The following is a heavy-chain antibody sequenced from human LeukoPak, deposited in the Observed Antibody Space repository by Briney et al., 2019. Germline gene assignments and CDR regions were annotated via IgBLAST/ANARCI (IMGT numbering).Heavy chain of an antibody. CDR3: ARSDYNDYRGLGF. V-gene: IGHV1-46*01. CDR1: GYAFTSYH. J-gene: IGHJ4*02. D-gene: IGHD4-11*01. Sequence: ASVKVSCKASGYAFTSYHIHWMRQAPGQGLGWMGIIIPSNGSTTYAQKFQGRVTMTRDTSTSTVYMELSSLTSDDTAVYFCARSDYNDYRGLGFWGQGTLVTASS. CDR2: IIPSNGST.